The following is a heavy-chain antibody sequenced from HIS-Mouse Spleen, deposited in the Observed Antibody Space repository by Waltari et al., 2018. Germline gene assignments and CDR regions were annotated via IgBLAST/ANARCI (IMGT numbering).Heavy chain of an antibody. Sequence: QVQLVQSGAEVKKPGASVKVSCKASGYTFTSYYMHWVRQAPGQGLEWMGINNPGGGSTSYEQKFQGRVTMTRDTSTSTVYMELSSLRSEDTAVYYCARGAVGATVYFDYWGQGTLVTVSS. CDR3: ARGAVGATVYFDY. D-gene: IGHD1-26*01. CDR1: GYTFTSYY. V-gene: IGHV1-46*01. CDR2: NNPGGGST. J-gene: IGHJ4*02.